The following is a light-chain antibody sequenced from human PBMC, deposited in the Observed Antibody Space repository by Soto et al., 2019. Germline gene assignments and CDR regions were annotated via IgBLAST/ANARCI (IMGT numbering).Light chain of an antibody. CDR3: HQYGSAPWT. CDR2: GAS. CDR1: QSVSSNY. Sequence: IVLTQSPGTLSLSPGERGALSCRASQSVSSNYVAWYQQKPGQAPRLLISGASNRATGTPDRFRGSGSGTDFTLTITRLEPEDFAVYYCHQYGSAPWTFGQGTKVKIK. J-gene: IGKJ1*01. V-gene: IGKV3-20*01.